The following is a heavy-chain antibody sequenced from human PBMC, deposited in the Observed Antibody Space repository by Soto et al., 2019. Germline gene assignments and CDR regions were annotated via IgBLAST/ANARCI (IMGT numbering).Heavy chain of an antibody. D-gene: IGHD6-6*01. CDR1: GGTFSSYA. CDR3: ARDGRRYSSNAFDI. V-gene: IGHV1-69*13. Sequence: ASVKVSCKASGGTFSSYAISWVRQAPGQGLEWMGGIIPIFGTANYAQKFQGRVTITADESTSTAYMELSSLRSEDTAVYYCARDGRRYSSNAFDIWGQGTMVTVSS. CDR2: IIPIFGTA. J-gene: IGHJ3*02.